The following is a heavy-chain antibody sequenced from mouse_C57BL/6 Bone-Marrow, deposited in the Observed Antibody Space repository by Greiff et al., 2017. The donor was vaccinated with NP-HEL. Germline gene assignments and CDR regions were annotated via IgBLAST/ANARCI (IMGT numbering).Heavy chain of an antibody. D-gene: IGHD1-3*01. CDR3: ASLKDFDY. CDR1: GYAFSSSW. CDR2: IYPGDGDT. J-gene: IGHJ2*01. Sequence: QVQLKESGPELVKPGASVKISCKASGYAFSSSWMNWVKQRPGKGLEWIGRIYPGDGDTNYNGKFKGKATLTADKSSSTAYMQLSSLTSEDSAVYFCASLKDFDYWGQGTTLTVSS. V-gene: IGHV1-82*01.